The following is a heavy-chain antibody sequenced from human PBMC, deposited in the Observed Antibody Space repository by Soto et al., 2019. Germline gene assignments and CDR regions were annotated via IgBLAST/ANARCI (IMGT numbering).Heavy chain of an antibody. V-gene: IGHV1-8*01. D-gene: IGHD3-3*01. CDR1: GYTFTSYD. CDR3: ARDFWSGSTLYYYYYMDV. CDR2: MNPNSGNT. J-gene: IGHJ6*03. Sequence: GASVKVSCKASGYTFTSYDINWVRQATGQGLEWMGWMNPNSGNTGYAQKFQGRVTMTMNTSISTAYMELSSLRSEDTAVYYCARDFWSGSTLYYYYYMDVWGKGTTVTVSS.